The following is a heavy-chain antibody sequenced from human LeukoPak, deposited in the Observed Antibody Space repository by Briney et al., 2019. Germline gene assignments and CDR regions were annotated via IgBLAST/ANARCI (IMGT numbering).Heavy chain of an antibody. Sequence: SVKVSCKASGGTFSSYAISWVRQAPGQGLEWMGRIIPIFGTANYAQKFQGRVTITTDESTSTAYMELSSLRSEDTAVYYCARDPLRSYYDSSGYCNYWGQGTLVTVPS. CDR1: GGTFSSYA. CDR2: IIPIFGTA. CDR3: ARDPLRSYYDSSGYCNY. V-gene: IGHV1-69*05. D-gene: IGHD3-22*01. J-gene: IGHJ4*02.